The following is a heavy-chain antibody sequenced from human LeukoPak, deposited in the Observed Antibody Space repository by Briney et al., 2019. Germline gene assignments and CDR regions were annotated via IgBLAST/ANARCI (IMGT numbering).Heavy chain of an antibody. CDR2: ISGSGGSA. V-gene: IGHV3-23*01. CDR1: GFTFSTYA. J-gene: IGHJ4*02. Sequence: GGSLRLSCAASGFTFSTYAMSWVRQAPGKGLEWVSAISGSGGSAYYADSVKGRFTISRDNSKNTLYLQMNSLRAEDTAVYYCAKASYGLIDYWGQGTLVTVSS. D-gene: IGHD3-10*01. CDR3: AKASYGLIDY.